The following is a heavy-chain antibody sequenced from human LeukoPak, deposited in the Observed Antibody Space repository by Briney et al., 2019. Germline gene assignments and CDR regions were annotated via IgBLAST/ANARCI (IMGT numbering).Heavy chain of an antibody. V-gene: IGHV4-31*03. CDR1: GGSISSGGYF. D-gene: IGHD1-7*01. CDR3: ARGVTGTIFY. CDR2: IYYSGST. J-gene: IGHJ4*02. Sequence: SETLSLTCTVSGGSISSGGYFWTWIRQHPGKGLEWIGYIYYSGSTYYNPSLKSRVTISVDTSKNQFSLNLSSVTAADTAVYYCARGVTGTIFYWGQGTLVTVSS.